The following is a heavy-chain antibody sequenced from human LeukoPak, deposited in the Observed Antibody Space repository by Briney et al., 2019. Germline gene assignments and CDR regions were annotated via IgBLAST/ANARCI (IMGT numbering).Heavy chain of an antibody. J-gene: IGHJ5*02. CDR2: VHPNSGNT. CDR3: ARGPRNDP. D-gene: IGHD1-14*01. V-gene: IGHV1-8*01. CDR1: GYPFTTWE. Sequence: ASVKVSCKTSGYPFTTWEVNWVRQAAGQGLEWMGWVHPNSGNTAYAQKFQGRVTMTRDTSISTAYMELSGLRFDDTAVYFCARGPRNDPWGQGTLVTVSS.